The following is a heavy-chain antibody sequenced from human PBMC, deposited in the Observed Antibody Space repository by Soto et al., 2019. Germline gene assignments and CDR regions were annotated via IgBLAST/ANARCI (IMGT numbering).Heavy chain of an antibody. J-gene: IGHJ3*02. CDR3: ARVRRSSWSTNAFDI. Sequence: SESLSLTCVVSGGSFSGYYWSWIRQPPGKGLEWIGEINHSGSTNYNPALKSRVTISVDTSKNQFSLKLSSVTAADTAVYYCARVRRSSWSTNAFDIWGQGTMVTVSS. V-gene: IGHV4-34*01. CDR1: GGSFSGYY. CDR2: INHSGST. D-gene: IGHD6-13*01.